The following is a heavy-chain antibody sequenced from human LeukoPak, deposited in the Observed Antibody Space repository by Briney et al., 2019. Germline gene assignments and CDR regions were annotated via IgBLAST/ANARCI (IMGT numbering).Heavy chain of an antibody. CDR2: IDPSDSYT. J-gene: IGHJ4*02. V-gene: IGHV5-10-1*01. Sequence: GESLKTSCKGSGYSFTSYWISWVRQMPGKGLEWMGRIDPSDSYTNYSPSFQGHVTISADKSISTAYLQWSSLKASDTAMYYCARGGGDCYSVCPPDYWGQGTLVTVSS. CDR1: GYSFTSYW. CDR3: ARGGGDCYSVCPPDY. D-gene: IGHD2-21*02.